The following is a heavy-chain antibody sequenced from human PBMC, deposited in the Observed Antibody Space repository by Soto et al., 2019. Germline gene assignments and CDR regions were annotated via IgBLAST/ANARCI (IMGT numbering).Heavy chain of an antibody. Sequence: ASVKVSCKASGYTFTSYYMHWVRQAPGQGLEWMGIINPSGGSTSYAQKFQGRVTMTRDTSTSTVYMELSSLRSEDTAVYYCARDKVYCSSTSCYEGIYYYYMDVWGKGTTVTVSS. CDR1: GYTFTSYY. CDR2: INPSGGST. D-gene: IGHD2-2*01. J-gene: IGHJ6*03. V-gene: IGHV1-46*03. CDR3: ARDKVYCSSTSCYEGIYYYYMDV.